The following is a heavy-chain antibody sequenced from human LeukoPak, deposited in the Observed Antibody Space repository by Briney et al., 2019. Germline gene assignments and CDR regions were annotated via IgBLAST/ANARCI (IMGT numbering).Heavy chain of an antibody. CDR3: ARGGDSSGYPRPLFDY. V-gene: IGHV4-30-4*01. CDR2: IYYSGST. Sequence: SETLSLTCTVSGGSISSGDYYWSWIRQPPGKGLEWIGYIYYSGSTYYNPSLKSRVTISVDTSKNQFSLKLSSVTAADTAVYYCARGGDSSGYPRPLFDYWGQGTLVTVSS. CDR1: GGSISSGDYY. J-gene: IGHJ4*02. D-gene: IGHD3-22*01.